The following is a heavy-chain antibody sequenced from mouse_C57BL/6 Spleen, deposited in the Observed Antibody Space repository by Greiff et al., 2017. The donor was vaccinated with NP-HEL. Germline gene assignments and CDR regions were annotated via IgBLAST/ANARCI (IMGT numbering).Heavy chain of an antibody. J-gene: IGHJ4*01. CDR3: ARVLITTVVATRAMDY. Sequence: QVQLQQSGPELVKPGASVKISCKASGYAFSSSWMNWVKQRPGKGLEWIGRIYPGDGDTNYNGKFKGKATLTADKSSSTAYMQLSSLTSEDSAVYFCARVLITTVVATRAMDYWGQGTSVTVSS. CDR2: IYPGDGDT. D-gene: IGHD1-1*01. V-gene: IGHV1-82*01. CDR1: GYAFSSSW.